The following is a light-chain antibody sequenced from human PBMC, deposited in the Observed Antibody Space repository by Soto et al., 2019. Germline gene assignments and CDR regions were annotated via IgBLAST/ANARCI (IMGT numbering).Light chain of an antibody. V-gene: IGKV3-11*01. CDR3: QQRSNWPGT. CDR1: QNIDNY. CDR2: DAS. J-gene: IGKJ4*01. Sequence: EIVLTQSPATLSLSPGERATLSCRASQNIDNYLAWYQQKPGQAPRLLISDASNRATGIPARFSGSGSGTDFTLTISSLEPEDCALYYCQQRSNWPGTFGGGTKVDIK.